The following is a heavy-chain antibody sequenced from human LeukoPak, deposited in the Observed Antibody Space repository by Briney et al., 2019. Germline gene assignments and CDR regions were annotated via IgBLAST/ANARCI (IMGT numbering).Heavy chain of an antibody. CDR2: IKQDGSEK. J-gene: IGHJ4*02. D-gene: IGHD5-24*01. CDR3: TRVGYIDEGIDY. CDR1: GFTFSRSW. V-gene: IGHV3-7*04. Sequence: GGSLRLSCAASGFTFSRSWMTWVRQAPGKGLEWVANIKQDGSEKFYVDSVKGRFTISRDNAKNSLYLQMNSLRAEDTAIYYCTRVGYIDEGIDYWGQGTLVTVSS.